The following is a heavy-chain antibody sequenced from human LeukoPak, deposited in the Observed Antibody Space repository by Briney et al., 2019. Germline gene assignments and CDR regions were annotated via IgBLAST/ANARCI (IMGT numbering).Heavy chain of an antibody. CDR3: AKVRGPIRFLEWSNDAFDI. CDR2: INPNSGGT. Sequence: ASVKVSCKAAGRTFTGYYMHWVRQAPGQGLEWMGWINPNSGGTNYAQKFQGRVTMTRDTSISTAYMELIRLESDDTAMYYCAKVRGPIRFLEWSNDAFDIWGQGTMVTVSS. CDR1: GRTFTGYY. J-gene: IGHJ3*02. V-gene: IGHV1-2*02. D-gene: IGHD3-3*01.